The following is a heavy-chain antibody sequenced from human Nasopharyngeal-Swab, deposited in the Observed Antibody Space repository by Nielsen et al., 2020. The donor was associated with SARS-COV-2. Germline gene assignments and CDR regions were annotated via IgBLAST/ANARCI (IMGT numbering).Heavy chain of an antibody. V-gene: IGHV3-23*01. D-gene: IGHD4-17*01. CDR1: GFSFSTYA. J-gene: IGHJ5*02. CDR3: ATRGALRGRNCIDP. CDR2: VSASGVST. Sequence: GESLKISCAASGFSFSTYAMTWVRQAPGKGLEWVSTVSASGVSTYYTDSVKGRFTISRDNSKNTLYLQMNGLRAEDTAIYYCATRGALRGRNCIDPWGQGTLVTVSS.